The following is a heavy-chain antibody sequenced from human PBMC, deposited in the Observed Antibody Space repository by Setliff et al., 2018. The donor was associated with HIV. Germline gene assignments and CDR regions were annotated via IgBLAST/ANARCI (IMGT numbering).Heavy chain of an antibody. CDR3: AKLLPAADMAREIDS. CDR2: FYYSGSS. J-gene: IGHJ4*02. D-gene: IGHD2-2*01. V-gene: IGHV4-39*01. CDR1: GDSISRRIYY. Sequence: SETLSLTCTVSGDSISRRIYYWGWIRQPPGKGLEWIGNFYYSGSSHYNPSRKSRVTISVDTSKNQFSLKLISVSAADTSVYYCAKLLPAADMAREIDSWGQGTLVTVSS.